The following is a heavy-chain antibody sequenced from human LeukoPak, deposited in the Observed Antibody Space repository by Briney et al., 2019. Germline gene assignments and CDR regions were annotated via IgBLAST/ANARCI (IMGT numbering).Heavy chain of an antibody. CDR3: ARGLTGSRHYYYYYGMDV. Sequence: GGSLRLSCAASGFTFSSYEMNWVRQAPGKGLEWVAVISYDGSNKYYADSVKGRFTISRDNSKNTLYLQMNSLRAEDTAVYYCARGLTGSRHYYYYYGMDVWGQGTTVTVSS. CDR1: GFTFSSYE. CDR2: ISYDGSNK. V-gene: IGHV3-30*04. D-gene: IGHD1-14*01. J-gene: IGHJ6*02.